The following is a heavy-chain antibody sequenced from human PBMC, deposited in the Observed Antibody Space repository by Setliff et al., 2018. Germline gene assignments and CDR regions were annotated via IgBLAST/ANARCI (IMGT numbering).Heavy chain of an antibody. CDR2: VDQGANT. V-gene: IGHV3-23*01. CDR1: GFTFRDYS. D-gene: IGHD2-8*01. CDR3: AKDRVPDGKWDFDS. J-gene: IGHJ4*02. Sequence: GGSLRLSCETSGFTFRDYSMTWVRQAPGKGLEFVSGVDQGANTYYGDSVKGRFTISRDNSQNTVYLQMTNLRVEDTAIYHCAKDRVPDGKWDFDSSGPGILVTVSS.